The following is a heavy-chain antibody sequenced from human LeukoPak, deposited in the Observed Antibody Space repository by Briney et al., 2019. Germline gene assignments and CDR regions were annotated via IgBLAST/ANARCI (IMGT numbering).Heavy chain of an antibody. D-gene: IGHD6-19*01. CDR3: ARDLGGIAVAGEYCFDY. V-gene: IGHV1-18*01. Sequence: ASVKVSCKASGYTFTSYGISWVRQAPGQGLEWMGWISAYNGNTNYAQKLQGRVTMTTDTSTSTAYMELRSLRSDDTAVYYCARDLGGIAVAGEYCFDYWGQGTLVTVSS. CDR1: GYTFTSYG. J-gene: IGHJ4*02. CDR2: ISAYNGNT.